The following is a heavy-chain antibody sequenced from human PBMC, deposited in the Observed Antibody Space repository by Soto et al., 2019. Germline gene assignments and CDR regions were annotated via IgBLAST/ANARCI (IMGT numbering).Heavy chain of an antibody. V-gene: IGHV1-58*01. Sequence: SVKVSCKASGFTFTSSAVQWVRQARGQRLEWMGRIIVGSGNTDYAQKFQERVTITRNTSISTAYMELSSLRSEDTAVYYCARVPRSGWYYDAFDIWGQGTMVTVSS. CDR1: GFTFTSSA. CDR2: IIVGSGNT. CDR3: ARVPRSGWYYDAFDI. J-gene: IGHJ3*02. D-gene: IGHD6-19*01.